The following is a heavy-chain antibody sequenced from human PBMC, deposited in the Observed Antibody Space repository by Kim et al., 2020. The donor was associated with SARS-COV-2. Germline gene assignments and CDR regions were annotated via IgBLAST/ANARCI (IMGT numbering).Heavy chain of an antibody. V-gene: IGHV2-5*02. CDR3: APAGVTAASVGFQH. Sequence: SGPTLVKPTQTLTLTCTFSGFSLSTGGVGVGWIRQPPGKALEWLALIYWDDDKRYSPSLKSRLNITKDTSKNQVVLTMTNMDPVDTATYYCAPAGVTAASVGFQHWGQGTLVTVSS. CDR2: IYWDDDK. D-gene: IGHD2-2*01. J-gene: IGHJ1*01. CDR1: GFSLSTGGVG.